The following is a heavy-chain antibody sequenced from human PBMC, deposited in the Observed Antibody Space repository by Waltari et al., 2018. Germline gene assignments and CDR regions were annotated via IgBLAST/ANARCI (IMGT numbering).Heavy chain of an antibody. D-gene: IGHD2-21*01. CDR2: IYSGGST. J-gene: IGHJ4*02. CDR1: GFTVSSNY. CDR3: ARLRNCGGDCYPDY. Sequence: GFTVSSNYMSWVRQAPGKGLEWVSVIYSGGSTYYADSVKGRFTISRDNSKNTLYLQMNSLRAEDTAVYYCARLRNCGGDCYPDYWGQGTLVTVSS. V-gene: IGHV3-53*01.